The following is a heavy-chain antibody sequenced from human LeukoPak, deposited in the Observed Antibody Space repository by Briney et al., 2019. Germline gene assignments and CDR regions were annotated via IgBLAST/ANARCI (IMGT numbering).Heavy chain of an antibody. CDR3: AKGYGDYVEDTEFDY. CDR1: GFTFSSYA. CDR2: IIGSGGST. J-gene: IGHJ4*02. D-gene: IGHD4-17*01. Sequence: SGGSLRLSCAASGFTFSSYAMSWVRQAPGKGLEWVSAIIGSGGSTYYADSVKGRFTISRDNSKNTLYLQMNSLRAEDTAVYYCAKGYGDYVEDTEFDYWGQGTLVTVSS. V-gene: IGHV3-23*01.